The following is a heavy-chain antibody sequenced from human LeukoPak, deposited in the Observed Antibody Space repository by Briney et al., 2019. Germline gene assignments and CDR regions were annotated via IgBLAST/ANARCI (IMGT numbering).Heavy chain of an antibody. D-gene: IGHD1-26*01. J-gene: IGHJ3*02. CDR3: ASWVGATDYYAFDI. Sequence: PSETLSLTCTVSGGSISSYYWSWIRQPAGKGLEWIGRIYTSGSTNYNPSLKSRVTMSVDTSKNQFSLKLSSVTAADTAVYYCASWVGATDYYAFDIWGQGTMVTVSS. CDR1: GGSISSYY. V-gene: IGHV4-4*07. CDR2: IYTSGST.